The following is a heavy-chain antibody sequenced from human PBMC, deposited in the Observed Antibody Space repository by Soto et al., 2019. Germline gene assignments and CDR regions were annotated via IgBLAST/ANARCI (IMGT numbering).Heavy chain of an antibody. CDR1: GGSFSGYY. J-gene: IGHJ4*02. Sequence: TSETLSLTCAVYGGSFSGYYWSWIRQPPGKGLEWIGEINHSGSTNYNPSLKSRVTISVDTSKNQFSLKLSSVTAADTAVHYCARGLFFGDPSWGQGTLVTVSS. CDR3: ARGLFFGDPS. CDR2: INHSGST. V-gene: IGHV4-34*01. D-gene: IGHD4-17*01.